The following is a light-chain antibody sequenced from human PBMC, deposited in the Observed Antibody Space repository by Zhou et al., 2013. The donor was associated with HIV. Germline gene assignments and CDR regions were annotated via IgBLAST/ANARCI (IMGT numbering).Light chain of an antibody. CDR3: QQYGSLTWT. V-gene: IGKV3-20*01. CDR1: QSVSSSY. CDR2: GAS. J-gene: IGKJ1*01. Sequence: EIVLTQSPGTLSLSPGERATLSCRASQSVSSSYLAWYQQRPGQAPRVLIYGASTRATGIPNRFSGSGSGTDFTLTISGLEPEDFAVYYCQQYGSLTWTFGQGTKVEIK.